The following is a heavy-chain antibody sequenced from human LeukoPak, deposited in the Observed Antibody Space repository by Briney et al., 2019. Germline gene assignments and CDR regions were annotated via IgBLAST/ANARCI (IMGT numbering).Heavy chain of an antibody. CDR3: ARRPKVLGYYMDV. J-gene: IGHJ6*03. V-gene: IGHV1-69*05. Sequence: EASVTVSCKASGGTFSSYAISWVRQAPGQGLEWMGGIIPIFGTANYAQKFQGRVTITTDESTSTAYMELSSLRSEDTAVYYCARRPKVLGYYMDVWGKGTTVTVSS. CDR1: GGTFSSYA. D-gene: IGHD3-3*02. CDR2: IIPIFGTA.